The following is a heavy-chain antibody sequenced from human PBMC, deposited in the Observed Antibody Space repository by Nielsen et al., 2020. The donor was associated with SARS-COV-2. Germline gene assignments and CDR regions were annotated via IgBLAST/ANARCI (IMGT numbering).Heavy chain of an antibody. D-gene: IGHD3-10*01. J-gene: IGHJ4*02. CDR1: GFTFSSYW. CDR3: ASFPPRGPNDY. Sequence: GESLKISCAASGFTFSSYWMHWVRQAPGKRLVWVSRINSDGSSTSYADSVKGRFTISRDNAKNTLYLQMNSLRAEDTAVYYCASFPPRGPNDYWGQGTLVTVSS. V-gene: IGHV3-74*01. CDR2: INSDGSST.